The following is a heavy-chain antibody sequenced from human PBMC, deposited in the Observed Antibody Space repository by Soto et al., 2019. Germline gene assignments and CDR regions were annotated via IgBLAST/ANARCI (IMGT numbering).Heavy chain of an antibody. CDR1: GFTFSSYW. V-gene: IGHV3-74*01. CDR3: ARALTGTTVYMDV. J-gene: IGHJ6*03. Sequence: GGSLRLSCAASGFTFSSYWMHWVRQAPGKGLVWVSRINSDGGSTYADSVKGRFTISRDNAKNTLYLQMNSLRAEDTAVYYCARALTGTTVYMDVWGKGTTVTVSS. D-gene: IGHD1-20*01. CDR2: INSDGGST.